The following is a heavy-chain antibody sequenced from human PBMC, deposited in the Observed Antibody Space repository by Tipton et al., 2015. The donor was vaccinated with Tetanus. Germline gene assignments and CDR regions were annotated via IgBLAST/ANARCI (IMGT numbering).Heavy chain of an antibody. Sequence: QLVQSGAEVKKPGASVKVSCKASGYTFTSYYMHWVRQAPGQGLEWMGIINPSGGSTSYAQKFQGRVTMTRDTSTSTAYMELRSLRSDDTAVYYCARDLQGWFDPWGQGTLVTVSS. CDR2: INPSGGST. V-gene: IGHV1-46*01. J-gene: IGHJ5*02. CDR3: ARDLQGWFDP. CDR1: GYTFTSYY. D-gene: IGHD4-11*01.